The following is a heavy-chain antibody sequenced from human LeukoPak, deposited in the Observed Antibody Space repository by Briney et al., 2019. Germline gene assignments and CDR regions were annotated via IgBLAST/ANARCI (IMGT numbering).Heavy chain of an antibody. CDR3: AREGITVAVAGTRDDY. J-gene: IGHJ4*02. V-gene: IGHV3-30*03. CDR2: ISYDGSNK. CDR1: GFTFSSYG. D-gene: IGHD6-19*01. Sequence: GRSLRLSCAASGFTFSSYGMHWVRQAPGKGLEWVAVISYDGSNKYYADSVKGRFTISRDNSKNTLYLQMNSLRAEDTAVYYCAREGITVAVAGTRDDYWGQGTLVTVSS.